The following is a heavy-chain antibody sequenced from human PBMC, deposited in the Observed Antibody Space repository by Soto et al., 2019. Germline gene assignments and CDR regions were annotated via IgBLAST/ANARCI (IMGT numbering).Heavy chain of an antibody. J-gene: IGHJ3*01. V-gene: IGHV1-69*01. D-gene: IGHD3-10*01. CDR2: IIPVYDPP. Sequence: QVQLVQSGAEVKTPGSSVKVSCKASGGTFSGYAISWVRQAPGQGLEWMGGIIPVYDPPKYAQKLQGRVRITADDFTTHVEVNSLRSEDTAVYYCARPNGSGFADGFDLWGQGTMVTVSS. CDR1: GGTFSGYA. CDR3: ARPNGSGFADGFDL.